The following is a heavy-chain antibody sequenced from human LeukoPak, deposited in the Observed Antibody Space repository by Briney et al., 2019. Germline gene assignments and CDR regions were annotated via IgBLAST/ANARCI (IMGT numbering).Heavy chain of an antibody. CDR3: ARDGVVPAADFDY. D-gene: IGHD2-2*01. V-gene: IGHV3-21*01. J-gene: IGHJ4*02. CDR1: GFTFSSYS. Sequence: GSLRLSCAASGFTFSSYSMNWVRQAPGKGLEWVSSISSSSSYIYYADSVKGRFTISRDNAKNSLYLQMNSLRAEDTAVYYCARDGVVPAADFDYWGQGTLVTVSS. CDR2: ISSSSSYI.